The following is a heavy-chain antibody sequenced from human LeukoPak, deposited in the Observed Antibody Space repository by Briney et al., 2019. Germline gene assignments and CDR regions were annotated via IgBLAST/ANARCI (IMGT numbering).Heavy chain of an antibody. J-gene: IGHJ4*02. CDR2: IYPGDAET. CDR1: GYIFSTYW. CDR3: ARPRALGTGPFDY. V-gene: IGHV5-51*01. Sequence: GESLKISCQVSGYIFSTYWIGWVRQMPGKGLEWMGIIYPGDAETRYSPSFQGQVTISADKSSSTAYLQWSSLKASDTAMYYCARPRALGTGPFDYWGQGTLVTVSS. D-gene: IGHD3-16*01.